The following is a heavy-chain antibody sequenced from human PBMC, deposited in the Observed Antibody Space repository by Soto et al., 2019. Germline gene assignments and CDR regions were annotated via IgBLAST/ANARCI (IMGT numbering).Heavy chain of an antibody. J-gene: IGHJ6*02. CDR2: VNPSSGGT. Sequence: GASVKVSCKASGFTDYYIHWVRQAPGQGLEWLGWVNPSSGGTNYAQKFQGRVAMTRDTFISTAYMELRRLQSDDTAVYYCAREGSADYGSYGVDVWGQGTTVTVYS. D-gene: IGHD4-17*01. CDR1: GFTDYY. V-gene: IGHV1-2*02. CDR3: AREGSADYGSYGVDV.